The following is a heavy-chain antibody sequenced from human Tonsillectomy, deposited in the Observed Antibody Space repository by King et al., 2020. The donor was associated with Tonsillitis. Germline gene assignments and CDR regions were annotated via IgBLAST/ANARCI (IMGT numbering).Heavy chain of an antibody. J-gene: IGHJ4*02. Sequence: QLVQSGGGAVQPGGSLRLSCAVSGFKFDYYGMHWVRQAPGKGLEWVSLISGDGGSTYYADSIKGRFTISRDNSKNSLYLHMNGLKTEDTALYFCGTDNIPSPGVDSSGYPLDYWGQGTLVTVSS. CDR3: GTDNIPSPGVDSSGYPLDY. CDR2: ISGDGGST. CDR1: GFKFDYYG. D-gene: IGHD3-22*01. V-gene: IGHV3-43*02.